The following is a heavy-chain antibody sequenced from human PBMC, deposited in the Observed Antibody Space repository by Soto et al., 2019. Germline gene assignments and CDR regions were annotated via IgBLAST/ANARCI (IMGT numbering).Heavy chain of an antibody. CDR3: AKHRYCSGECSEGFAN. CDR2: ISGRGDTI. Sequence: EVQLLESGGGLVQPGGSLRLSCAASGFIFSSYAMNWVGQAPGKGLDWVSGISGRGDTIHYADSVKGRFTISRDNAQHTLYLQMNSLRAEDTAVYYCAKHRYCSGECSEGFANWCQGTLVIVSS. D-gene: IGHD2-15*01. CDR1: GFIFSSYA. J-gene: IGHJ4*02. V-gene: IGHV3-23*01.